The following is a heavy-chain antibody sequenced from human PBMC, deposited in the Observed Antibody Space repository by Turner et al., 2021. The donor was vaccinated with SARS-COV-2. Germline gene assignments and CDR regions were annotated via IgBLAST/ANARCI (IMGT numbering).Heavy chain of an antibody. V-gene: IGHV3-21*04. CDR1: GFTFSSNS. CDR2: ISSSSSYK. CDR3: AKSRGGGGYYSEAYIDS. Sequence: EVQLLGSGGGLVRPGGSLSLSCAASGFTFSSNSMNWVRQAPGKGLERVSTISSSSSYKHDADSVKGRFTSTRDNAMNTLYLQMSNLRVEDTVVYYCAKSRGGGGYYSEAYIDSWGHGTLVTVSS. D-gene: IGHD3-22*01. J-gene: IGHJ4*01.